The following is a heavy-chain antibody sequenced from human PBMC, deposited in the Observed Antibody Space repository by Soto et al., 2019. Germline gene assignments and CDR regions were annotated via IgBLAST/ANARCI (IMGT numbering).Heavy chain of an antibody. CDR1: GYTFTSYD. CDR3: ARGPYQGYCSSTSCLTGVY. CDR2: MNPNSGNT. Sequence: ASVKVSCKASGYTFTSYDINWVRQATGQGLEWMGWMNPNSGNTGYAQKFQGRVTMTRNTSISTAYMELSSLRSEDTAVYYCARGPYQGYCSSTSCLTGVYWCQGTLVTVSS. V-gene: IGHV1-8*01. J-gene: IGHJ4*02. D-gene: IGHD2-2*01.